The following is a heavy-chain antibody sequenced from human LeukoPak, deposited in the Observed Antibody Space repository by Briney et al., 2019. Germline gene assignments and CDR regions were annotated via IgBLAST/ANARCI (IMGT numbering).Heavy chain of an antibody. D-gene: IGHD3-22*01. CDR1: GDSVSSNSAA. Sequence: SQTLSLTRAISGDSVSSNSAAWNWIRQSPSRGLEWLGRTYYRSKWYNDYAVSVKSRITINPDTSKNQFSLQLNSVTPEDTAVYYCAREGYYYDSSGYYNLFDYWGQGTLVTVSS. CDR2: TYYRSKWYN. V-gene: IGHV6-1*01. J-gene: IGHJ4*02. CDR3: AREGYYYDSSGYYNLFDY.